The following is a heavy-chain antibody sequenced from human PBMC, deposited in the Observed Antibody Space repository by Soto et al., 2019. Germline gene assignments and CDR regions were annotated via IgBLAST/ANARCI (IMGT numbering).Heavy chain of an antibody. V-gene: IGHV4-39*01. D-gene: IGHD3-16*01. CDR2: IYYSGST. J-gene: IGHJ4*01. Sequence: QLQLQESGPGLVKPSETLSLTCTVSRGSISSTSYYWGWIRQPPGKGLEWIGSIYYSGSTYYNPSLKSRVTISVDTSKNQFSLKLSSVTAADTAVFYCARHTPGMTTFRGVPTRVLGYFDFWGHGTLVTVSS. CDR1: RGSISSTSYY. CDR3: ARHTPGMTTFRGVPTRVLGYFDF.